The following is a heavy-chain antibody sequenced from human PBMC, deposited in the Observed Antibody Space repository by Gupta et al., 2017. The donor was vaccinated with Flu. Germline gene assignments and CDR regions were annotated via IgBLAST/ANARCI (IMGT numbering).Heavy chain of an antibody. CDR2: VNSNNGDT. D-gene: IGHD2-2*02. Sequence: QVQLLQSGAEVKTPGASVKVSCKASGYTFTGYHMHWVRQAPGQGLEWMGWVNSNNGDTNYAQKLQGRVTMTRDTSITTAYMDLSSLRSDDTAVYYCARGAPSPSGYRVFDHWGQGTLVTVSS. CDR3: ARGAPSPSGYRVFDH. J-gene: IGHJ4*02. V-gene: IGHV1-2*02. CDR1: GYTFTGYH.